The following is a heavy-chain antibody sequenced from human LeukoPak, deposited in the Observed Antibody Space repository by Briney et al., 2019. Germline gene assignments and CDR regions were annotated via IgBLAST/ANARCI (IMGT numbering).Heavy chain of an antibody. V-gene: IGHV1-2*02. CDR2: IDPNTGDS. CDR3: ARIRYCGGISCYYIDY. D-gene: IGHD2-2*01. J-gene: IGHJ4*02. CDR1: EYAFTGYY. Sequence: ASVKVSCKASEYAFTGYYIHWVRQAPGQGLEWMGWIDPNTGDSNYVQKFQGRVTMTRDTSISTAYMELSRLRSDDTAFYYCARIRYCGGISCYYIDYWGQRTLVTVS.